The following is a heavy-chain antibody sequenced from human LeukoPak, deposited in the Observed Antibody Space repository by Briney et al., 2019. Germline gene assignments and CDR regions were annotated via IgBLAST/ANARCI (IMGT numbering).Heavy chain of an antibody. CDR2: IKVDGTEN. CDR1: GFTFTTYW. J-gene: IGHJ4*02. CDR3: AREGAAVDY. D-gene: IGHD3-16*01. V-gene: IGHV3-7*05. Sequence: GGSLRLSCAASGFTFTTYWMSWVRQAPGKGLEWVAKIKVDGTENYYVDSVKGRFTISRDNAKNSLSLQMSGLRAEDTAVYYCAREGAAVDYWGQGTLVTVSS.